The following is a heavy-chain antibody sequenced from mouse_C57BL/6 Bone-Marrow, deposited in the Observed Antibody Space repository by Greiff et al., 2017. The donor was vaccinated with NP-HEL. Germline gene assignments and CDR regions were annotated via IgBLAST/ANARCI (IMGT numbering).Heavy chain of an antibody. D-gene: IGHD1-1*01. CDR3: TTRYCSSYPWFAY. V-gene: IGHV14-4*01. Sequence: VQLKQSGAELVRPGASVKLSCTASGFNIKDDYMHWVKQRPEQGLEWIGWIDPENGDTEYASKFQGKATITADTSSNTAYLQLSSLTSEDTAVYYCTTRYCSSYPWFAYWGQGTLVTVSA. CDR2: IDPENGDT. CDR1: GFNIKDDY. J-gene: IGHJ3*01.